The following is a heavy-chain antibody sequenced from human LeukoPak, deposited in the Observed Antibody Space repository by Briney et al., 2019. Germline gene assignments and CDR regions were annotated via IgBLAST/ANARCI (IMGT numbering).Heavy chain of an antibody. Sequence: GASVKVSCKASGYTFTSYDINWVRQATGQGLERMGWMNPNSGNTGYAQKFQGRVTMTRNTSISTAYMELSSLRSEDTAVYYCAREGIAVAGTEDYYYYYMDVWGKGTTVTVSS. CDR1: GYTFTSYD. CDR2: MNPNSGNT. D-gene: IGHD6-19*01. V-gene: IGHV1-8*01. CDR3: AREGIAVAGTEDYYYYYMDV. J-gene: IGHJ6*03.